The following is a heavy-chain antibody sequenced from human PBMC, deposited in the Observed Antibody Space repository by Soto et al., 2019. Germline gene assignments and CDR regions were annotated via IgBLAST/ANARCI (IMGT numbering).Heavy chain of an antibody. Sequence: QLQLQESGPGLVKPSETLSLTCTVSGGSISSSSYYWGWIRQPPGKGLEWIGNIYYSGSTHYNPSLKSRVTISVDTSKNQFSLKLSSVTAADTAVYYCARSGLGWVVAVTRGMDVWGQGTTVTVSS. V-gene: IGHV4-39*01. CDR3: ARSGLGWVVAVTRGMDV. J-gene: IGHJ6*02. CDR2: IYYSGST. D-gene: IGHD2-15*01. CDR1: GGSISSSSYY.